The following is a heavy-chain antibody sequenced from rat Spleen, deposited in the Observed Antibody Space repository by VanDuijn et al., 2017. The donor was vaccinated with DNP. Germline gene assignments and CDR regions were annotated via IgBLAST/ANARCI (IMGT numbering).Heavy chain of an antibody. J-gene: IGHJ3*01. D-gene: IGHD1-4*01. CDR1: GFTFSGYW. V-gene: IGHV5-25*01. CDR3: ARLGTTYWFAY. Sequence: EVQLVESGGGLVQPGRSLKLSCAASGFTFSGYWMYWIRQAPGKGLEWVASITPGGDNTYYRDSVKGRFTVSRDNVKSSLNLQMDSLRSEDTATYYCARLGTTYWFAYWGQGTLVTVSS. CDR2: ITPGGDNT.